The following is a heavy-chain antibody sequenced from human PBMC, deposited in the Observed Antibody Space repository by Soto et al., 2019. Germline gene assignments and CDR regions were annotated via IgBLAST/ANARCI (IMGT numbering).Heavy chain of an antibody. Sequence: SETLTLTCTVSGGSISSYYWSWIRQPPGKGLEWIGYIYYSGSTNYNPSLKSRVTISVDTSKNQFSLKLSSVTAADTAVYYCARALDWFDPWGQGTLVTVSX. CDR2: IYYSGST. CDR1: GGSISSYY. V-gene: IGHV4-59*01. J-gene: IGHJ5*02. CDR3: ARALDWFDP.